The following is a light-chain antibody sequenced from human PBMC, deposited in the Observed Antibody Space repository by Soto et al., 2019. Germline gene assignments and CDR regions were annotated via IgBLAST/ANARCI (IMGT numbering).Light chain of an antibody. V-gene: IGKV3-11*01. Sequence: EIVLTQSPATLSLSPGERATLSCRASQSVSSYLAWYQQKPGQAPRLLIYDASNRATGIPARFSGSGSGTDFTLNISSLEPEDFAVYYCQQRENWLRTFGQGTRVEIK. CDR1: QSVSSY. CDR3: QQRENWLRT. CDR2: DAS. J-gene: IGKJ1*01.